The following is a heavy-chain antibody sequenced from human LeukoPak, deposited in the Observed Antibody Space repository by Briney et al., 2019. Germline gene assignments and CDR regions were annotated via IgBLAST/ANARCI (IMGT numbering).Heavy chain of an antibody. CDR3: VRDCGSYRPIDY. CDR2: ISYTGTYI. V-gene: IGHV3-21*04. J-gene: IGHJ4*02. CDR1: GFTFSSYA. D-gene: IGHD1-26*01. Sequence: GGSLRLSCAASGFTFSSYAMSWVRQAPGKGLEWVSSISYTGTYIYYADSVKGRFTISRDNAQNSLYLQMNSLRAEDTAVYYCVRDCGSYRPIDYWGQGTLVTVSS.